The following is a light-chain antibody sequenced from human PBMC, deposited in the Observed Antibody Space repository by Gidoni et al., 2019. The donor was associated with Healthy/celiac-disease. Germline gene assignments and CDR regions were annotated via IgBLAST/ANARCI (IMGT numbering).Light chain of an antibody. CDR1: SGHSSYI. CDR3: ETWDSNTHRV. CDR2: LEGSGSY. V-gene: IGLV4-60*02. Sequence: QPVLTQSSSASASLGSSVKLTCTLSSGHSSYIIAWHQQQPGKAPRYLMKLEGSGSYNKGSGVPDRFSGSSSGADRYRTISNLQFEDEADYYCETWDSNTHRVFGGGTKLTVL. J-gene: IGLJ2*01.